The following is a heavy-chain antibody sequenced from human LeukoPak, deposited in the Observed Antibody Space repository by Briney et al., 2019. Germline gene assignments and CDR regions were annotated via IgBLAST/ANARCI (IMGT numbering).Heavy chain of an antibody. Sequence: SETLSLTCAVYGGSFSGYYWSWIRQPPGKGLEWIGEINHSGSTNYNPSLKSRVTISVDTSKNQFSLKLSSVTAADTAVYYCARSWSSGWDFFDYWGQGTLVTVSS. V-gene: IGHV4-34*01. J-gene: IGHJ4*02. D-gene: IGHD6-19*01. CDR3: ARSWSSGWDFFDY. CDR2: INHSGST. CDR1: GGSFSGYY.